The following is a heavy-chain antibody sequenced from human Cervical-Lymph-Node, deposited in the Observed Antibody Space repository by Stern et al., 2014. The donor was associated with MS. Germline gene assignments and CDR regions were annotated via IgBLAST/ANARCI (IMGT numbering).Heavy chain of an antibody. CDR2: IIPILAPP. CDR1: GGTFSRQA. V-gene: IGHV1-69*01. Sequence: QVQLVESGAEVKKPGSSVQVSCTASGGTFSRQAINWVRQAPGHGLEWMGGIIPILAPPNYAQRFRGRVTLDAHASTQPVCIPSGSLRSDYTGVYCCATPSTVTVGIVDVWGQGTTVIVSS. D-gene: IGHD4-17*01. J-gene: IGHJ6*02. CDR3: ATPSTVTVGIVDV.